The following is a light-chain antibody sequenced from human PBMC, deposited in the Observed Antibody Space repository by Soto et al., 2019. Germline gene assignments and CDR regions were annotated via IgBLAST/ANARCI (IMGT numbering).Light chain of an antibody. Sequence: QSVLTQPPSASGTPGQRVTISCSGSSSNIGSNTVNWYQQLPGTAPKLLIYSYNQRPSGVPDRFSDSKSGTSASLAISGLESEDEADYYCAAWDDSLKGYVFGTGTKLAVL. CDR1: SSNIGSNT. V-gene: IGLV1-44*01. J-gene: IGLJ1*01. CDR2: SYN. CDR3: AAWDDSLKGYV.